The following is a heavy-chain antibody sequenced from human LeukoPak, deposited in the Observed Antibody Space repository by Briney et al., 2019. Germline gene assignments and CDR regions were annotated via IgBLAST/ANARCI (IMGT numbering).Heavy chain of an antibody. CDR2: ISAYNGNT. CDR1: VYIFTNYG. J-gene: IGHJ4*02. Sequence: ASVTVSCKASVYIFTNYGITWVRPAPGQGLEWMGWISAYNGNTNYAQRLQGRVTITSDTFTSTAYMELRSLRSDDTAVYYCARSYYYESIGYYPPDYWGQGTLVTVSS. V-gene: IGHV1-18*01. D-gene: IGHD3-22*01. CDR3: ARSYYYESIGYYPPDY.